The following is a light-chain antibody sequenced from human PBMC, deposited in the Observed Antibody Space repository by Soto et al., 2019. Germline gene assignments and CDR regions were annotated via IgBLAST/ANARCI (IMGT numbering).Light chain of an antibody. V-gene: IGKV3-20*01. J-gene: IGKJ3*01. Sequence: EIVLTQSPGTLSLSPGERATLSCRANQSVSSDYLTWYQQKPGQAPRLLIYGASSRATGIPDRFSGSGSGTDFTLTISRLEPGDFAVYYCQQHGRSPFTFGPGTKVDIK. CDR3: QQHGRSPFT. CDR1: QSVSSDY. CDR2: GAS.